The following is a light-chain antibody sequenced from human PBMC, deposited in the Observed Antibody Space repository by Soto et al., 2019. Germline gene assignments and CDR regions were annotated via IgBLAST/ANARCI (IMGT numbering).Light chain of an antibody. Sequence: DIQMTQSPSSLSASVGDRVTITCRASQDINNYLTWHQQKPGKPPKLLIYAASTLQSGVPSRFSGGGSGTDFTLTINSLQPDDVATYYCQRYNNGPPVTFGPGTKV. CDR3: QRYNNGPPVT. CDR1: QDINNY. J-gene: IGKJ3*01. CDR2: AAS. V-gene: IGKV1-27*01.